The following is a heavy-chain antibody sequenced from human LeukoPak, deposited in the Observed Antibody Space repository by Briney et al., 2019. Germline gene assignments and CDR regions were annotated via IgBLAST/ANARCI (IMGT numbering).Heavy chain of an antibody. CDR1: GGSISSYY. D-gene: IGHD3-10*01. V-gene: IGHV4-59*08. J-gene: IGHJ6*03. CDR2: IYYSGST. CDR3: VRVVGITFVRGIFNYYYYMDV. Sequence: PSETLSLTCTVSGGSISSYYWSWIRQPPGKGLEWIGYIYYSGSTNYNPSLKSRVTISVDTSKYQFSLKLGSVTAADTAVYYCVRVVGITFVRGIFNYYYYMDVWGKGTTVTVSS.